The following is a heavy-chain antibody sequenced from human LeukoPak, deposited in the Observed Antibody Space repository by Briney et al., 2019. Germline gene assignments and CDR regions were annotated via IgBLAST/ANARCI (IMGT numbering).Heavy chain of an antibody. CDR2: INQDGSEK. J-gene: IGHJ6*02. CDR3: ARRLYYYYGMDV. V-gene: IGHV3-7*01. Sequence: PGGSLRLSCAASGFTFSDYWMSWVRQAPGKGLEWVANINQDGSEKYYVASVTRRFTISRDNAKNSLYLQMNSLRVEDTAVYYCARRLYYYYGMDVWGQGTTVTVSS. CDR1: GFTFSDYW. D-gene: IGHD3-16*01.